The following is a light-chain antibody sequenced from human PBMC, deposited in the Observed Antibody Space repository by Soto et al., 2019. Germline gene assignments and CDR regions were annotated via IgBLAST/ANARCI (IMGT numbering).Light chain of an antibody. CDR3: QQSYSTPQAWT. V-gene: IGKV1-39*01. CDR1: QSISSY. J-gene: IGKJ1*01. CDR2: AAS. Sequence: DIQMTQSPSSLSASVGDRVTITCQASQSISSYLNWYQQKPGKAPKLLIYAASSLQSGVPSRFSGSGSGTDFTLTISSLQPEDFATYYCQQSYSTPQAWTFGQGTKVDIK.